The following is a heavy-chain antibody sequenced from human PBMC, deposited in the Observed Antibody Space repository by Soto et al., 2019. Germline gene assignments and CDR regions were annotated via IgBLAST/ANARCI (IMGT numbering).Heavy chain of an antibody. Sequence: HPGGSLRLSCAASGFTFSSYAMSWVRQAPGKGLEWVSAISGSGGSTYYADSVKGRFTISRDNSKSTLYLQMNSLRAEDTAVYYCAKDIVDTIFGVVPYYYGMDVWGQGTTVTVSS. CDR1: GFTFSSYA. V-gene: IGHV3-23*01. CDR3: AKDIVDTIFGVVPYYYGMDV. J-gene: IGHJ6*02. CDR2: ISGSGGST. D-gene: IGHD3-3*01.